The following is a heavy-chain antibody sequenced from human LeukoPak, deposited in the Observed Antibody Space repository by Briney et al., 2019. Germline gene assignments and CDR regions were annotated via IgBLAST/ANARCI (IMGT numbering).Heavy chain of an antibody. CDR2: ISYDGSNK. J-gene: IGHJ3*02. CDR1: GFTFSSYA. V-gene: IGHV3-30-3*01. Sequence: GGSLRLSCAASGFTFSSYAMHWVRQAPGKGLEWVAVISYDGSNKYYADSVKGRFTISRDNSKNTLYLQMNSLRAEDTAVYYCVKDRRFNDAFDIWGQGTMVTVSS. CDR3: VKDRRFNDAFDI.